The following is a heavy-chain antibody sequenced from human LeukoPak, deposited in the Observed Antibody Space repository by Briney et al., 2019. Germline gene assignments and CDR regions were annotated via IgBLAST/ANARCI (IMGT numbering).Heavy chain of an antibody. Sequence: GGSLRLSCAASGFTFSSYWMSWVCQAPGKGLEWVANIKQDGSEKYYVDSVKGRFTISRDNAKNSLYLQMNSLRAEDTAVYYCARKIVVVPAAGPGIDYWGQGTLVTVSS. CDR3: ARKIVVVPAAGPGIDY. V-gene: IGHV3-7*01. CDR2: IKQDGSEK. J-gene: IGHJ4*02. D-gene: IGHD2-2*01. CDR1: GFTFSSYW.